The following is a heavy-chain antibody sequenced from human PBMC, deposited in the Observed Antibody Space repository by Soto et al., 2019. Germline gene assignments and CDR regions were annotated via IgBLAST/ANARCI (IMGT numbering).Heavy chain of an antibody. CDR3: ARGPFYSSSWYDY. D-gene: IGHD6-13*01. J-gene: IGHJ4*02. CDR1: GFTFSSDW. V-gene: IGHV3-74*01. CDR2: ISSDGSFT. Sequence: EVQLVESGGGLVQPGGSLTLSCAASGFTFSSDWMHWVRQAPGKGLVWVSRISSDGSFTAYADSVKGRFTISRDNAKNTLYLQRNSLRAEDTAVYYCARGPFYSSSWYDYWGLGTLVTVSS.